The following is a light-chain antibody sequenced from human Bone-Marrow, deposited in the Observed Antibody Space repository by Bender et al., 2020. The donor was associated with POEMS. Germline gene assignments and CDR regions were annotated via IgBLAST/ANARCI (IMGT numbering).Light chain of an antibody. CDR1: SSNIGAHA. CDR3: AVWDDSLNGWV. V-gene: IGLV1-44*01. CDR2: KNN. J-gene: IGLJ3*02. Sequence: QSVLTQPPSASGTPGQRVTISCSGGSSNIGAHAVNWYQPLPGTAPKLLIYKNNQRPSGVPDRFSGSRSGTSASLAISGLQSEDEADYYCAVWDDSLNGWVFGGGTKLTVL.